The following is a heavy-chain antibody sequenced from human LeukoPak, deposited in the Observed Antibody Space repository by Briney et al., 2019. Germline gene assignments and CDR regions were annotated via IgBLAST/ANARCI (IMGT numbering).Heavy chain of an antibody. V-gene: IGHV1-8*01. D-gene: IGHD5-12*01. CDR3: ARGAGKTYSGCDYLQRNWFDP. Sequence: ASVKVSCKASGYTFTSYDINWVRQATGQGLEWMGWMNPNSGNTGYAQKFQGRVTMTRNTSISTAYMELSSLRSEDTAVYYCARGAGKTYSGCDYLQRNWFDPWGQGTLVTVSS. CDR2: MNPNSGNT. CDR1: GYTFTSYD. J-gene: IGHJ5*02.